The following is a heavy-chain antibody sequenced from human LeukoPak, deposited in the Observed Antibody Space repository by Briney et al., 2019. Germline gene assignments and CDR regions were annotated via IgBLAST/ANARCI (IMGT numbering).Heavy chain of an antibody. D-gene: IGHD2-8*01. V-gene: IGHV4-61*02. CDR1: GGSISSGSYY. Sequence: SETLSLTCTVSGGSISSGSYYWSWIRQPAGKGLEWIGRIYTSGSTNYNPSLKSRVTILVDTSKNQFSLRLSSVTAADTAVYYCARGLGVYGEEYWGQGTLVTVSS. CDR3: ARGLGVYGEEY. J-gene: IGHJ4*02. CDR2: IYTSGST.